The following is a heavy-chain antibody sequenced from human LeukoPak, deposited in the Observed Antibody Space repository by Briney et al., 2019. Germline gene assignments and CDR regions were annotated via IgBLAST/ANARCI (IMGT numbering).Heavy chain of an antibody. V-gene: IGHV4-34*12. CDR1: GGSFSGYY. D-gene: IGHD3-22*01. CDR3: ASDSSGYYYPPGYFQH. J-gene: IGHJ1*01. Sequence: SETLSLTCAVYGGSFSGYYWSWIRQPPGKGLEWIGEIIHRGSTNYNPSLKSRLTISVDTSKNQFSLKLSSVTAADTAVYYCASDSSGYYYPPGYFQHWGQGTLVTVSS. CDR2: IIHRGST.